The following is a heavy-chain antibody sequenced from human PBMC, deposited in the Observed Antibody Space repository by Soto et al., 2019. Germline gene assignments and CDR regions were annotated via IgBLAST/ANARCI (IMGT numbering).Heavy chain of an antibody. CDR2: IWYDGSNK. D-gene: IGHD2-2*01. Sequence: PGGSLRLSCAASGFTFSSYGMHWVRQAPGKGLEWVAVIWYDGSNKYYADSVKGRFTISRDNSKNTLYLQMNSLRAEDTDVYYCARNLIVVVPAAYYYGMDVWGQGTTVTVSS. J-gene: IGHJ6*02. V-gene: IGHV3-33*01. CDR3: ARNLIVVVPAAYYYGMDV. CDR1: GFTFSSYG.